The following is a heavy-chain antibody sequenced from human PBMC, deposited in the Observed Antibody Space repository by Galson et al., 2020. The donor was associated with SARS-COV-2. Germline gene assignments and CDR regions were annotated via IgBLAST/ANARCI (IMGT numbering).Heavy chain of an antibody. V-gene: IGHV4-31*03. Sequence: SETLSLTCTVSGGSISSGGYYWSWIRQHPGKGLEWIGYIYYSGSTYYNPSLKSRVTISVDTSKNQFSLKLSSVTAADTAVYYCARENTKGNYFDYWGQGTLVTVSS. J-gene: IGHJ4*02. D-gene: IGHD2-8*01. CDR2: IYYSGST. CDR1: GGSISSGGYY. CDR3: ARENTKGNYFDY.